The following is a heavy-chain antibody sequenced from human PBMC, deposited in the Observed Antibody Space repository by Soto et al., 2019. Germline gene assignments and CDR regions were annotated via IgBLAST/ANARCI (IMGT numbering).Heavy chain of an antibody. CDR2: INSDGSST. Sequence: PGGSLRLSCAASGFTFSSYWTHWVRQAPGKGLVWVSRINSDGSSTSYADSVKGRFTISRDNAKNTLYLQMNSLRAEDTAVYYCARDLVAAAGTGSGYYYYYGMDVWGQGTTVTVSS. J-gene: IGHJ6*02. D-gene: IGHD6-13*01. CDR3: ARDLVAAAGTGSGYYYYYGMDV. V-gene: IGHV3-74*01. CDR1: GFTFSSYW.